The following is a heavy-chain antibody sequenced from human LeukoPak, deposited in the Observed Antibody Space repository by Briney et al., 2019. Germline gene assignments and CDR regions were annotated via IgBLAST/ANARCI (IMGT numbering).Heavy chain of an antibody. CDR2: ISSSSTGTYT. D-gene: IGHD3-10*01. CDR1: GFTFSDFY. CDR3: ARGHFGVDY. V-gene: IGHV3-11*05. J-gene: IGHJ4*02. Sequence: PGGSLRLSCAASGFTFSDFYMSWIRQAPGKGLEWVSFISSSSTGTYTRYADSVKGRFTISRDNAKNSLYLQMNSLRAEDTAVYYCARGHFGVDYWGQGTLVTVSS.